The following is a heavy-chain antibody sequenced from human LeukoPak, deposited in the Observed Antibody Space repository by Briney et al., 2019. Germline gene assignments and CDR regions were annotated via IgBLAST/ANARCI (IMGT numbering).Heavy chain of an antibody. CDR2: ISSSSSYI. V-gene: IGHV3-21*01. CDR3: ARDRIAAADPDY. CDR1: GFTVSSNY. Sequence: GGSLRLSCAASGFTVSSNYMSWVRQAPGKGLEWVSSISSSSSYIYYADSVKGRFTISRDNAKNSLYLQMNSLRAEDTAVYYCARDRIAAADPDYWGQGTLVAVSS. J-gene: IGHJ4*02. D-gene: IGHD6-13*01.